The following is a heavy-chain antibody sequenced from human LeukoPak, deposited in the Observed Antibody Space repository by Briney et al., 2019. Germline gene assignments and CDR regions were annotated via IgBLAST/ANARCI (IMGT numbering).Heavy chain of an antibody. Sequence: PGGSLRLSCAASGFTLITYSMNWVRQAPGKGLEWVSYISSSSDTIYYADSVKGRFTISRDNAKNSLYLQMNSLRAEDTAVYYCARDLDYYDSSGYQTYYFDYWGQGTLVTVSS. CDR3: ARDLDYYDSSGYQTYYFDY. CDR2: ISSSSDTI. J-gene: IGHJ4*02. V-gene: IGHV3-48*04. D-gene: IGHD3-22*01. CDR1: GFTLITYS.